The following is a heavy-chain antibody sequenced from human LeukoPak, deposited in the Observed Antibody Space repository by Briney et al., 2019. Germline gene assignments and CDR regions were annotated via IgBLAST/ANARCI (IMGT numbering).Heavy chain of an antibody. Sequence: GGSLRLSCAVSGFSVTSYGMSWVRQAPGKGLEWISAISLNGDTTYYADSVKGRFIISRDNSKNTLYLQMSSLRAEDTAVYYCAKDPGYSYYYMDVWGKGTTVTVSS. J-gene: IGHJ6*03. V-gene: IGHV3-23*01. CDR3: AKDPGYSYYYMDV. CDR2: ISLNGDTT. D-gene: IGHD3-16*02. CDR1: GFSVTSYG.